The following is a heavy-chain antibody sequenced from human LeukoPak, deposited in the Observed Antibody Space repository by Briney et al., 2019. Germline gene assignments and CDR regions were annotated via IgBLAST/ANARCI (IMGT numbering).Heavy chain of an antibody. CDR1: GFTFGDYA. CDR2: IRSKAYGGTT. J-gene: IGHJ4*02. V-gene: IGHV3-49*03. Sequence: HPGGSLRLSCTASGFTFGDYAMSWFRQAPGKGLEWVGFIRSKAYGGTTEYAASVKGRFTISRDDSKSTACLQMNSLKSEDTAVYYCTRDSGSGWYGDYWGQGTLVTVSS. CDR3: TRDSGSGWYGDY. D-gene: IGHD6-19*01.